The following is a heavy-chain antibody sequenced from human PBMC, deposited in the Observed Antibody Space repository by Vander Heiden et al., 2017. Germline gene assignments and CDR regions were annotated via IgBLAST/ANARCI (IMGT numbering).Heavy chain of an antibody. V-gene: IGHV4-39*01. CDR1: GDSISSGTHY. J-gene: IGHJ4*02. D-gene: IGHD6-19*01. CDR3: ARKRYSSGWDFDY. CDR2: IYYSGRT. Sequence: QLQLQESGPGLAKPSETLSLTCTVSGDSISSGTHYWGWVRQPPGKGLEWIGTIYYSGRTFYKPSLRSRATISVDTSKNQFSLKLNSVTAADTTVYYCARKRYSSGWDFDYWGQGVLVTVSS.